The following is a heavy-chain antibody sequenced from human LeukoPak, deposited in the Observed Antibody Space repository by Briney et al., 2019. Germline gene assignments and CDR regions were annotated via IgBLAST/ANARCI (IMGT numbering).Heavy chain of an antibody. CDR2: IYSGGST. Sequence: GGSLRLSCAASGFTVSSNYMSWVRQAPGKGLEWVSVIYSGGSTYYADSVKGRFTISRDNSKNTLYLQTNSLRAEDTAVYYCARPLVGSGSYYFDYWGQGTLVTVSS. D-gene: IGHD3-10*01. V-gene: IGHV3-53*01. J-gene: IGHJ4*02. CDR1: GFTVSSNY. CDR3: ARPLVGSGSYYFDY.